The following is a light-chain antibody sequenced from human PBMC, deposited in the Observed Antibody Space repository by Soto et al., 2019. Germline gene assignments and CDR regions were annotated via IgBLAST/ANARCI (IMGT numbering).Light chain of an antibody. J-gene: IGKJ3*01. CDR3: QHYGTSAL. Sequence: EIVLTQSPGTLSLSQGERATLSCRASQSVSSSYLAWYQQKPGQAPRLLIYDASRATGIPDRFSGSGSGTDFTLTITRLEPEDFAVYYCQHYGTSALFGPGTKVDI. V-gene: IGKV3-20*01. CDR2: DAS. CDR1: QSVSSSY.